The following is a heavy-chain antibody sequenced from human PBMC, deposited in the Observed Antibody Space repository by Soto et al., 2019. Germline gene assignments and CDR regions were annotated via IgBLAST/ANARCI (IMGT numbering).Heavy chain of an antibody. J-gene: IGHJ4*02. D-gene: IGHD5-18*01. CDR2: ISSSGTTI. CDR1: RLTFSDYY. Sequence: GGSLRLSCAASRLTFSDYYMSWIRQAPGKGLEWLSHISSSGTTIHYADSMKGRFTISRDNAKKSLFLQMNSLRAEDTAVYYCVARIQLWNRVDFWGQGTLVTVSS. V-gene: IGHV3-11*01. CDR3: VARIQLWNRVDF.